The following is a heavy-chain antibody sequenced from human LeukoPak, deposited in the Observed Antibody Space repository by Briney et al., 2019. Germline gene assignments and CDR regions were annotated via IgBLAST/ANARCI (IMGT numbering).Heavy chain of an antibody. D-gene: IGHD2-15*01. CDR1: SGSTSSYY. CDR3: ASQDTLAAFDI. CDR2: INYSGST. V-gene: IGHV4-59*12. Sequence: PSETLSLTCTVSSGSTSSYYWSWIRQPPGKGLEWIGYINYSGSTYNPSLKSRVTMSVDTSKNQFSLKLSSVTAADTAVYCCASQDTLAAFDIWGQGTMVTVSS. J-gene: IGHJ3*02.